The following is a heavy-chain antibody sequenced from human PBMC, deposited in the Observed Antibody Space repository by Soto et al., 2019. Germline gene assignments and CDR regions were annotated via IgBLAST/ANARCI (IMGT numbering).Heavy chain of an antibody. Sequence: ASVKVSCKASGYTFTDYYMHWVRQAPGQGLEWMGWINPNSGGTNYAQKFQGWVTMTRDTSISTAYMELSRLRSDDTAVYYCARILGGYGDYAFDIWGQGTMVTVSS. D-gene: IGHD4-17*01. CDR3: ARILGGYGDYAFDI. V-gene: IGHV1-2*04. CDR1: GYTFTDYY. CDR2: INPNSGGT. J-gene: IGHJ3*02.